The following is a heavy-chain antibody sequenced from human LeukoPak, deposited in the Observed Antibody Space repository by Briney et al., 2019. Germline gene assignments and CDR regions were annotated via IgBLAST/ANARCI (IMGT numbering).Heavy chain of an antibody. V-gene: IGHV3-20*04. CDR1: GFTFDDYG. J-gene: IGHJ6*03. D-gene: IGHD4-17*01. Sequence: GGSLRLSCAASGFTFDDYGMSWVRQAPGKGLEWVSGINWNGGSTGYADSVKGRFTISRDNAKNSLYLQMNSLRAEDTALYYCARLTTVNLHERYYYYYYMDVWGKGTTVTVSS. CDR3: ARLTTVNLHERYYYYYYMDV. CDR2: INWNGGST.